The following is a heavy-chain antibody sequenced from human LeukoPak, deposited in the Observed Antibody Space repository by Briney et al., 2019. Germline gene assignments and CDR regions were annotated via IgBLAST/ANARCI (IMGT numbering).Heavy chain of an antibody. Sequence: PSETLSLTCTVSGGSISSSYSYWGWIRQPPGKGLEWLGSIYSGGSTYYNPSLKSRITISVDTSKNQFSLKLNSMSFLDTAVNYSARLSHQWGQGTLVTVSS. V-gene: IGHV4-39*01. CDR3: ARLSHQ. J-gene: IGHJ4*02. D-gene: IGHD2/OR15-2a*01. CDR2: IYSGGST. CDR1: GGSISSSYSY.